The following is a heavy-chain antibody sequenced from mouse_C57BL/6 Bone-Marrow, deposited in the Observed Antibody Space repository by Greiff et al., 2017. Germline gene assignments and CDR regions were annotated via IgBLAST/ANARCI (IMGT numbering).Heavy chain of an antibody. CDR1: GYTFTSYG. Sequence: QVQLQQSGAELARPGASVKLSCKASGYTFTSYGISWVKQRTGQGLEWIGEIYPRSGNTYYNEKFKGKATLTAAKSSSTAYMELRSLTSEDSAVYFCARRHYGSSHWYFDVWGTGTTVTVSS. V-gene: IGHV1-81*01. D-gene: IGHD1-1*01. CDR3: ARRHYGSSHWYFDV. J-gene: IGHJ1*03. CDR2: IYPRSGNT.